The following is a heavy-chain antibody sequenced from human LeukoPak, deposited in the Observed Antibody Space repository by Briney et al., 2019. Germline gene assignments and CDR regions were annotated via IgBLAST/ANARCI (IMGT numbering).Heavy chain of an antibody. CDR2: IVGNGGGI. Sequence: GGPLRLSCTASGFTFSTYAMNWVRQAPGKGLEWVAVIVGNGGGIHYADSVEGRFIISRDNYKNTVYLQMNSLRAEDAAVYYCAKDRIPDGRYSIDYWGQGTLVTVSS. J-gene: IGHJ4*02. D-gene: IGHD3-16*02. CDR3: AKDRIPDGRYSIDY. CDR1: GFTFSTYA. V-gene: IGHV3-23*01.